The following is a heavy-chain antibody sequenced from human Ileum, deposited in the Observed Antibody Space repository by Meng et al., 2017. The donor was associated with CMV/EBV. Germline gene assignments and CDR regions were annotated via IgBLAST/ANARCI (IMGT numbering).Heavy chain of an antibody. CDR2: IHYSGST. Sequence: SETLSLTCTVSGVSISSYFWSWIRLSPGKGLEWIGYIHYSGSTKYNPSLESRVSISIDTSKNQFSLRLRSVTAADTAEYYCARAGGYDYHFDFWGQGTLVTVSS. V-gene: IGHV4-59*01. J-gene: IGHJ4*02. CDR3: ARAGGYDYHFDF. D-gene: IGHD5-12*01. CDR1: GVSISSYF.